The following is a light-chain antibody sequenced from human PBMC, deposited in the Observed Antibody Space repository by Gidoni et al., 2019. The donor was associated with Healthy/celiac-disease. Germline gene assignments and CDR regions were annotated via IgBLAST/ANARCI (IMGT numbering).Light chain of an antibody. CDR1: QSISSY. J-gene: IGKJ1*01. CDR2: AAS. V-gene: IGKV1-39*01. CDR3: QQSYSTPPWT. Sequence: DIQMTQSPSYLSASVGDRVTITCRASQSISSYLNWYQQKPGKAPKLLIYAASSLQSGVPSRFSCSGSGTDFTLTISSLQPEDFATYYCQQSYSTPPWTFGQGTKVEIK.